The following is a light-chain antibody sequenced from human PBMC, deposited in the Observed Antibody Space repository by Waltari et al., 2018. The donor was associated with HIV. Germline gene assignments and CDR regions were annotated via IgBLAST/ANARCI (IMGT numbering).Light chain of an antibody. J-gene: IGKJ1*01. CDR2: GAS. V-gene: IGKV3-20*01. CDR3: QQYGTSPRT. CDR1: QSVNSNY. Sequence: EIVLTQSPGTLSLSPGERATLSCRASQSVNSNYLAWYQQKPGQAPRLLIYGASSRATGIPNRFSDSGSGTDFTLTVSRLEPEDSAVYYCQQYGTSPRTFGRGTKVEI.